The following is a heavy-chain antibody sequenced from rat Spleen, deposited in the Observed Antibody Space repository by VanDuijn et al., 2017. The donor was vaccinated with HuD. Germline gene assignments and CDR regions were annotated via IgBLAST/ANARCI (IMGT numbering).Heavy chain of an antibody. D-gene: IGHD4-3*01. Sequence: EVKLVESGGGLVQPGRSLKVSCAASGFNFNDYWMGWVRQAPGKGLEWIGEINKDSRIIKYSPSLKDKLTISRDNAQNTLYLQMDKLGSEDTAIYYCVREDRGVDYWGQGVMVTVSS. J-gene: IGHJ2*01. CDR2: INKDSRII. V-gene: IGHV4-2*01. CDR3: VREDRGVDY. CDR1: GFNFNDYW.